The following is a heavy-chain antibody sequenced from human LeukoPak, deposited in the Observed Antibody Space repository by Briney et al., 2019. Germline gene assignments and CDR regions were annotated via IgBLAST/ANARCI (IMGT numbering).Heavy chain of an antibody. CDR3: ARDQKSVVGAARAYWFDP. D-gene: IGHD1-26*01. CDR1: GYSISSGYY. J-gene: IGHJ5*02. Sequence: SETLSLTCTVSGYSISSGYYWGWIRPSPGKGLEWIGSIYHSGSTFYNPSPKSRVNISVDTSKKRFSLKLSSVTAADTAVYYCARDQKSVVGAARAYWFDPWGQGTLVTVSS. V-gene: IGHV4-38-2*02. CDR2: IYHSGST.